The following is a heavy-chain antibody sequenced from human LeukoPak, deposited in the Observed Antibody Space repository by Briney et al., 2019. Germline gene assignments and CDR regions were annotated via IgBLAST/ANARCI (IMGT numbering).Heavy chain of an antibody. CDR3: ARDAVIAARSGYYYYYMDV. V-gene: IGHV3-64*01. Sequence: PGGSLRLSCAASGFTFSSYAMHWVRQAPGKGLEYVSAISSNGGSTYYANSVKGRFTISRDNSKNTLYLQMGSLRAEDMAVYYCARDAVIAARSGYYYYYMDVWGKGTTVTVSS. D-gene: IGHD6-6*01. CDR2: ISSNGGST. CDR1: GFTFSSYA. J-gene: IGHJ6*03.